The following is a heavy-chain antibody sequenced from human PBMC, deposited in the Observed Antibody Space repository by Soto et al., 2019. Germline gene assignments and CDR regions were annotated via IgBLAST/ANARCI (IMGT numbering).Heavy chain of an antibody. J-gene: IGHJ6*02. CDR1: GFTFSSYG. CDR3: AKRQGIAAALYYYYYGMDV. Sequence: GGSLRLSCAASGFTFSSYGMHWVRQAPGKGLEWVAVISYDGSNKYYADSVKGRFTISRGNSKNTLYLQMNSLRAEDTAVYYCAKRQGIAAALYYYYYGMDVWGQGTTVTVSS. D-gene: IGHD6-13*01. CDR2: ISYDGSNK. V-gene: IGHV3-30*18.